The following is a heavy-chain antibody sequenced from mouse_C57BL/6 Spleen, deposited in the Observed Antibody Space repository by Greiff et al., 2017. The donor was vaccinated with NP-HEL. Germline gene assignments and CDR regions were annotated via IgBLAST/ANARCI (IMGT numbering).Heavy chain of an antibody. CDR1: GYTFTNYW. CDR3: ARSDYYGSSYGAMDY. J-gene: IGHJ4*01. D-gene: IGHD1-1*01. CDR2: IYPGGGYT. Sequence: VKLQQSGAELVRPGTSVKMSCKASGYTFTNYWIGWAKQRPGHGLEWIGDIYPGGGYTNYNEKFKGKATLTADKSSSTAYMQFSSLTSEDSAIYYCARSDYYGSSYGAMDYWGQGTSVTVSS. V-gene: IGHV1-63*01.